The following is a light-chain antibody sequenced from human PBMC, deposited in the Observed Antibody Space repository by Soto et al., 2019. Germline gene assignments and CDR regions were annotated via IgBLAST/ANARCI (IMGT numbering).Light chain of an antibody. V-gene: IGKV1-9*01. Sequence: IHLTQSPSFLSASVGDRVTIICRASQGISSYLAWYQQKQGKAPKLLIYAASTLQSGVPSRFSGSGYGTEFNLTISSLQPEDFATYYCQQLNSYPRTFGQGTRLEIK. CDR2: AAS. CDR3: QQLNSYPRT. J-gene: IGKJ5*01. CDR1: QGISSY.